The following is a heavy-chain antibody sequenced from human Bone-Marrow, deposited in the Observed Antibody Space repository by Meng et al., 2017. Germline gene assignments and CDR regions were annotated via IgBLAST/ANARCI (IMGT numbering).Heavy chain of an antibody. D-gene: IGHD6-19*01. J-gene: IGHJ4*02. V-gene: IGHV1-3*01. CDR1: VHTFTSYS. Sequence: VRLVQSWAEVKKPGASVKVSCKASVHTFTSYSMHWVRQAPGQRLEWMGWINAGNGNTKYSQKFQGRVTITRDTSASTAYMELSSLRSEDTAVYYCARGGRYSSGWSDYWGQGTLVTVSS. CDR3: ARGGRYSSGWSDY. CDR2: INAGNGNT.